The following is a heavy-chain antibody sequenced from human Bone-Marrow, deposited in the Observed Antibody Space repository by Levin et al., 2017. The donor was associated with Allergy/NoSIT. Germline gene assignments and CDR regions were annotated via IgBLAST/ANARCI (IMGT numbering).Heavy chain of an antibody. V-gene: IGHV3-48*02. CDR2: ISSSSSTI. CDR3: ARELRGDFWSGPPSGGMDV. J-gene: IGHJ6*02. Sequence: PGGSLRLSCAASGFTFSSYSMNWVRQAPGKGLEWVSYISSSSSTIYYADSVKGRFTISRDNAKNSLYLQMNSLRDEDTAVYYCARELRGDFWSGPPSGGMDVWGQGTTVTVSS. D-gene: IGHD3-3*01. CDR1: GFTFSSYS.